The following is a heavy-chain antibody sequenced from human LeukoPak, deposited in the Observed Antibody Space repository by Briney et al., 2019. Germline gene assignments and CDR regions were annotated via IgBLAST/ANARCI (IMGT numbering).Heavy chain of an antibody. J-gene: IGHJ4*02. CDR3: ARDRHYYGSGSYGFDY. CDR2: IYSGGST. Sequence: GGSLRLSCAASGFTFSSNYMSWVRQAPGKGLEWVSVIYSGGSTYYADSVKGRFTISRDNSKNTLYLQMNSLRAEDTAVYYCARDRHYYGSGSYGFDYWGQGTLVTVSS. CDR1: GFTFSSNY. V-gene: IGHV3-66*01. D-gene: IGHD3-10*01.